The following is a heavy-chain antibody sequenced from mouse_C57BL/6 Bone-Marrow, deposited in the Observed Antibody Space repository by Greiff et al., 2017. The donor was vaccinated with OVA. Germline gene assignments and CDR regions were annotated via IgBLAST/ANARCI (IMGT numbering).Heavy chain of an antibody. CDR1: GYAFSSYW. CDR3: ARETRRAYWYFDV. Sequence: VQLQQPGAELVKPGASVKISCKASGYAFSSYWMNWVKQRPGKGLEWIGQIYPGDGDTNYNGKFKGKATLTADKSSSTAYMQLSSLTSEDSAVYFCARETRRAYWYFDVWGTGTTVTVSS. CDR2: IYPGDGDT. V-gene: IGHV1-80*01. D-gene: IGHD2-13*01. J-gene: IGHJ1*03.